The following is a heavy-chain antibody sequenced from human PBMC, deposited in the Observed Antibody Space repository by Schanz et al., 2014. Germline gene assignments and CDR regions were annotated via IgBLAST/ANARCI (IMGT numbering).Heavy chain of an antibody. CDR3: VRDTDYHFDY. V-gene: IGHV3-74*01. Sequence: EVQLVESGGCLVQPGGSLRLSCAASGFTFSDSWMHWVRQAPGKGLVWVSRTSNDGSFTTFADSVKGRFTISRDNAKNTLYRQMNSLRAEDTAVYYCVRDTDYHFDYWGQGTLVTVSS. J-gene: IGHJ4*02. CDR1: GFTFSDSW. CDR2: TSNDGSFT. D-gene: IGHD4-17*01.